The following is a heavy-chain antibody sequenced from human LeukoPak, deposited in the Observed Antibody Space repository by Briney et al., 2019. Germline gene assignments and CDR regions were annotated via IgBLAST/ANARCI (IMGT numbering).Heavy chain of an antibody. CDR3: AKDDAVAGRRPNFDY. D-gene: IGHD6-19*01. V-gene: IGHV3-74*01. CDR2: ISRDGSST. Sequence: GGSLRLSCAASGFTFSSNWMHWVRQAPGKGPVWVSRISRDGSSTSYADSVKGRFTISRDNAKNTLYLQMNSLRAEDTVLYYCAKDDAVAGRRPNFDYWGQGTLVTVSS. CDR1: GFTFSSNW. J-gene: IGHJ4*02.